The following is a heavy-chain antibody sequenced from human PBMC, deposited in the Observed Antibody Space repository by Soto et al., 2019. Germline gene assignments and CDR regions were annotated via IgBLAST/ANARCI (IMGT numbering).Heavy chain of an antibody. V-gene: IGHV3-23*01. Sequence: PGGSLRLSCVVSGFSIDSYAMHWVRQAPGKGLEWVSAISGSGDSTDHTDSVRGRFSISRDNSKNTVYLQMTSLRVEDTAVYFCAKDHFGHYDNAGYGTHWGQGT. J-gene: IGHJ4*02. CDR2: ISGSGDST. D-gene: IGHD3-22*01. CDR3: AKDHFGHYDNAGYGTH. CDR1: GFSIDSYA.